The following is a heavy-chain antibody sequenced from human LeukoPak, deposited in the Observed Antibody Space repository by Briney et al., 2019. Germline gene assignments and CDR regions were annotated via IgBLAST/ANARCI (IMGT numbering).Heavy chain of an antibody. J-gene: IGHJ4*02. Sequence: SRTLSLTCTVSGGSISSGGYYWSWIRQHPGKGLEWIGYIYYSGSTYYNPSLKSRVTISVDTSKNQFSLKLSSVTAADTAVYYCARDKTGGEFDYWGQGTLVTVSS. V-gene: IGHV4-31*03. CDR1: GGSISSGGYY. CDR3: ARDKTGGEFDY. CDR2: IYYSGST. D-gene: IGHD3-16*01.